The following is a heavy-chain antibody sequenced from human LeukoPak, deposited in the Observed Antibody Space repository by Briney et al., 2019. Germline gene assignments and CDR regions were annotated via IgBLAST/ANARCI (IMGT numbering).Heavy chain of an antibody. V-gene: IGHV3-30-3*01. D-gene: IGHD2-15*01. Sequence: PGRSLRLSCAASGFTFSSYVMHWVRQAPDKGLEWVALIQYDGNIKFYADSVKGRFTISRDNSKDTLYLQMNSLRPEDTAVYYCARAGDAFCTGASCYDRNDYWGQGTLVTVSS. CDR3: ARAGDAFCTGASCYDRNDY. CDR1: GFTFSSYV. J-gene: IGHJ4*02. CDR2: IQYDGNIK.